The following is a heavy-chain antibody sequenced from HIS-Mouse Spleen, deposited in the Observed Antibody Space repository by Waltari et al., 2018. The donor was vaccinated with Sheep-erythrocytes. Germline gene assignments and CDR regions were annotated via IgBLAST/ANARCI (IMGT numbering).Heavy chain of an antibody. CDR3: ARDSTSDAFDI. D-gene: IGHD6-6*01. V-gene: IGHV3-21*01. J-gene: IGHJ3*02. CDR1: GFTFSSYS. CDR2: NSSSSRYI. Sequence: EVQLVESGGGLVKPGGSLRLSCAASGFTFSSYSMNWVRQAPGKGLDGVSYNSSSSRYIYDADSVKGRFTISRDNAKNSLYLQMNSLRAEDTAVYYCARDSTSDAFDIWGQGTMVTVSS.